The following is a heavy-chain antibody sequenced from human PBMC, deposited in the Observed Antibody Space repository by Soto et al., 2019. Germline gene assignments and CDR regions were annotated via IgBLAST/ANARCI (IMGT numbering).Heavy chain of an antibody. D-gene: IGHD5-12*01. CDR3: ARDNIVANYYYGMDV. J-gene: IGHJ6*02. CDR2: IYYSGST. Sequence: PSETLSLTCTVSGGSISSYYWSWIRQPPGKGLEWIGYIYYSGSTNYNPSLKSRVTISVDTSKNQFSLKLSSVTAADTAVYYCARDNIVANYYYGMDVWGQGTTVTVSS. CDR1: GGSISSYY. V-gene: IGHV4-59*01.